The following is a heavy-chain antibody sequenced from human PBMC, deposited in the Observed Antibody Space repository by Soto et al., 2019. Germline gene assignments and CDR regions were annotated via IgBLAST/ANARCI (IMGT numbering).Heavy chain of an antibody. D-gene: IGHD6-13*01. CDR3: APDPGMAAAGI. CDR2: ISSSSSYI. J-gene: IGHJ3*02. Sequence: GGSLRLSCAASGFTFSSYSMNWVRQAPGKGLEWVSSISSSSSYIYYADSVKGRFTISRDNAKNSLYLQMNSLRAEDTAVYYCAPDPGMAAAGIWGQGTMVTVSS. CDR1: GFTFSSYS. V-gene: IGHV3-21*01.